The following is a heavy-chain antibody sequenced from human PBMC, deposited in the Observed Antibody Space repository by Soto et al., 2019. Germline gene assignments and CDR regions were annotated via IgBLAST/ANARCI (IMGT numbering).Heavy chain of an antibody. CDR1: GGPITDYY. D-gene: IGHD3-10*01. J-gene: IGHJ5*02. Sequence: SETLSLTCTVSGGPITDYYWSWIRQPPGKGLEWIGYIYYSGTTNYNPSLKGRVSISTDTSKNQFSLKLNSVTAADTAVYYCARDHNTMVRGIIITKWFDPWGQGTLDTVSS. CDR3: ARDHNTMVRGIIITKWFDP. V-gene: IGHV4-59*01. CDR2: IYYSGTT.